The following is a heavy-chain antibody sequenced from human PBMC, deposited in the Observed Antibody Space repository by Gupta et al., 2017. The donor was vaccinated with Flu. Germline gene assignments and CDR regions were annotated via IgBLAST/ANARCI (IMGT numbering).Heavy chain of an antibody. CDR1: GDSIKRSY. V-gene: IGHV4-4*08. J-gene: IGHJ4*02. D-gene: IGHD4-4*01. CDR3: TRLDYSKRIDF. CDR2: IFSSGGA. Sequence: QVQLQESGPVPVTPSETLSLTCTVPGDSIKRSYWGWSRQPPGKGLDWFGYIFSSGGANYNHSLRSRVVISIDTSNNQFSLRLRSVTAADTAVHYCTRLDYSKRIDFWSQGALVTVSS.